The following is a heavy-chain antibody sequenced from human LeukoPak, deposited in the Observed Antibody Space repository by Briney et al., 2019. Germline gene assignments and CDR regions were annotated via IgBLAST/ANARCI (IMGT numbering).Heavy chain of an antibody. Sequence: KPSETLSLTCTVSGGSISSYYWSWIRQPPGKGLEWIGYIYYSGSTNYNPSLKSRVTISVDTSKNQFSLKLSSVTAVDTAVYYCARSSASGDPYYFDYWGQGTLVTVSS. CDR3: ARSSASGDPYYFDY. CDR2: IYYSGST. CDR1: GGSISSYY. D-gene: IGHD2-21*01. J-gene: IGHJ4*02. V-gene: IGHV4-59*12.